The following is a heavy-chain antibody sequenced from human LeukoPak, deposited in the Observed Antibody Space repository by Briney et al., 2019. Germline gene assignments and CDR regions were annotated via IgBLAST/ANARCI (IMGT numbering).Heavy chain of an antibody. D-gene: IGHD3-10*01. J-gene: IGHJ4*02. CDR2: INSDGSST. V-gene: IGHV3-74*01. Sequence: PGGSLRLSCAASGFTFSSYWMHWVRQAPGKGLVWVSRINSDGSSTSYADSVKGRFTISRDDAKNTLYLQMNSLRAEDTAVYYCARAPTLYGSGPVLDYWGQGAPVTVSS. CDR1: GFTFSSYW. CDR3: ARAPTLYGSGPVLDY.